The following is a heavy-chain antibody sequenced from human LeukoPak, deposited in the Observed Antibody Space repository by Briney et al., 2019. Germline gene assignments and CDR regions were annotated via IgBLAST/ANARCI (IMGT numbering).Heavy chain of an antibody. CDR2: IWYDGSNK. J-gene: IGHJ4*02. D-gene: IGHD2-8*01. V-gene: IGHV3-33*01. CDR3: ARLATIMVAFDY. Sequence: GGSLRLSCAASGFTFSSYGMHLVRQAPGKGLEWVAVIWYDGSNKYYADSVKGRFTISRDNSKNTLYLQMNSLRAEDTAVYYCARLATIMVAFDYWGQGTLVTVSS. CDR1: GFTFSSYG.